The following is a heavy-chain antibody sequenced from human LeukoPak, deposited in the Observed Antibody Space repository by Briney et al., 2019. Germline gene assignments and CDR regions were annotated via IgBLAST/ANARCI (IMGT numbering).Heavy chain of an antibody. V-gene: IGHV4-31*03. D-gene: IGHD3-10*01. J-gene: IGHJ5*02. CDR3: ARHYYGSGSYWDWFDP. Sequence: SETLSLTCTVSGGSISSGGYYWSWIRQHPGKGLEWFGYIYYSGSTYSNPSLKSRVPISVDTCKHQFSLKLSSVTAADTAVYYCARHYYGSGSYWDWFDPWGQGTLVTVPS. CDR1: GGSISSGGYY. CDR2: IYYSGST.